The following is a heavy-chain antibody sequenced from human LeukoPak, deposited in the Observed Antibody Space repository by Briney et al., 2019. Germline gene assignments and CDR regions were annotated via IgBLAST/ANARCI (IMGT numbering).Heavy chain of an antibody. J-gene: IGHJ4*02. CDR1: GYTFTSYD. CDR2: MNPNSGNT. V-gene: IGHV1-8*03. D-gene: IGHD6-13*01. CDR3: ARGSYSSSGIDY. Sequence: ASVKVSCKASGYTFTSYDINWVRQATGQGLEWMGWMNPNSGNTGYAQKFQGRVTITRNTSISTAYMELSSLRSEDTAVYYCARGSYSSSGIDYWGQGTLVTVSS.